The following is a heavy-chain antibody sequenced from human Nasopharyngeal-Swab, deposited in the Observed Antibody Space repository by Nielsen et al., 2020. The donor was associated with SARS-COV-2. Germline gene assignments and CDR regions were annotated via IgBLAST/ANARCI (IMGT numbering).Heavy chain of an antibody. CDR1: GGSISSGSYY. D-gene: IGHD1-26*01. CDR3: ARDHSGSFDY. V-gene: IGHV4-61*02. Sequence: SETLSLTCTDAGGSISSGSYYWSWIRQPAGKGLEWIGRIYTSGSTNYNPSLKSRVTMSVDTSKNQFSLKLSSVTAADTAVYYCARDHSGSFDYWGQGTLVTVSS. J-gene: IGHJ4*02. CDR2: IYTSGST.